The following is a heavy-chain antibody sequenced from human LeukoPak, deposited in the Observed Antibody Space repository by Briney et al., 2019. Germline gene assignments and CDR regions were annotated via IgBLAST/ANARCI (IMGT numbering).Heavy chain of an antibody. D-gene: IGHD6-13*01. CDR3: AKTGYSSSWLFDY. J-gene: IGHJ4*02. CDR1: GFTFSNYD. CDR2: IWYDGSNK. Sequence: PGGSLRLSCAASGFTFSNYDIHWVRQAPGKGLEWVAVIWYDGSNKYYADSVKGRFTISRDNSKNTVYLQMNRLRGEDTAMYYCAKTGYSSSWLFDYWGQGTLVTVSS. V-gene: IGHV3-33*06.